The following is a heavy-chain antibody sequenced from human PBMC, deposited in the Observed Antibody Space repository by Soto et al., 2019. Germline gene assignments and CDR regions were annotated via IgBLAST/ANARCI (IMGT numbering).Heavy chain of an antibody. CDR1: GFTFSSYG. CDR3: AKDPGEGELPSLGWFDP. CDR2: ISYDGSNK. V-gene: IGHV3-30*18. Sequence: ESGGGVVQPGRSLRLSCAASGFTFSSYGMHWVRQAPGKGLEWVAVISYDGSNKYYADSVKGRFTISRDNSKNTLYLQMNSLRAEDTAVYYCAKDPGEGELPSLGWFDPWGQGTLVTVSS. J-gene: IGHJ5*02. D-gene: IGHD1-26*01.